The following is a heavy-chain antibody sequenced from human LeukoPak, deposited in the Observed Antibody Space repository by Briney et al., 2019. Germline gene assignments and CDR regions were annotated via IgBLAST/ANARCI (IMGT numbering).Heavy chain of an antibody. Sequence: GASVKVSCKASGYTFTSYGISWVRQAPGQGLEWMGWISAYNGNTNYAQKLQGRVTMTTDTSTSTAYMELRSLRSDDTAVYYCARDPGYCSSTSCLPGAPIDYWGPGTLVTVSS. V-gene: IGHV1-18*01. J-gene: IGHJ4*02. CDR3: ARDPGYCSSTSCLPGAPIDY. CDR1: GYTFTSYG. CDR2: ISAYNGNT. D-gene: IGHD2-2*01.